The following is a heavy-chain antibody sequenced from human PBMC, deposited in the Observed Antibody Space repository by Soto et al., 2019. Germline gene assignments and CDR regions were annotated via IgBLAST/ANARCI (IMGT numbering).Heavy chain of an antibody. CDR2: ISSSSSYI. CDR3: ARYVNAHLEWLPRSYWYFDL. J-gene: IGHJ2*01. Sequence: EVQLVESGGGLVKPGGSLRLSCAASGFTFSSYSMNWVRQAPGKGLEWVSSISSSSSYIYYADSVKGRFTISRDNAKNSLYLQMNSLRAEDTAVYYCARYVNAHLEWLPRSYWYFDLWGRGTLVTVSS. D-gene: IGHD3-3*01. V-gene: IGHV3-21*01. CDR1: GFTFSSYS.